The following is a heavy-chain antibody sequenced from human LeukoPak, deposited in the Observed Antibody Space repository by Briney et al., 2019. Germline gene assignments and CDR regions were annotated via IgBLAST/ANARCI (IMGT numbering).Heavy chain of an antibody. CDR2: INHSGST. D-gene: IGHD6-13*01. V-gene: IGHV4-34*01. CDR1: GGSFSGYY. J-gene: IGHJ4*02. Sequence: SETLSLTCAVYGGSFSGYYWSWIRQPPGKGLEWIGEINHSGSTNYNPSLKSRVTISVDTSKNQFSLKLSSVTAADTAVYYCACEIAAAGTANDYWGQGTLVTVSS. CDR3: ACEIAAAGTANDY.